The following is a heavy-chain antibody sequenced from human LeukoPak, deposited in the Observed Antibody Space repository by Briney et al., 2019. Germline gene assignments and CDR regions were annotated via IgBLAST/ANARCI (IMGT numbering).Heavy chain of an antibody. J-gene: IGHJ4*02. CDR1: GFIFSSFS. CDR3: ARGGLTIKMFGVPIIRNFDY. D-gene: IGHD3-3*01. CDR2: ISASGGLSSL. Sequence: GGSLRLSCAASGFIFSSFSVNWVRQAPGKGLEWVSCISASGGLSSLYYADSVKGRFTISRDNARNSMFLKMNSLGAEDTAVYYCARGGLTIKMFGVPIIRNFDYWGQGTLVTVSS. V-gene: IGHV3-21*01.